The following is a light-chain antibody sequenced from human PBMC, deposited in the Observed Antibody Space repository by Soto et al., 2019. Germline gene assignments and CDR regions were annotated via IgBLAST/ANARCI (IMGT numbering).Light chain of an antibody. CDR2: GAF. CDR1: QRISNNW. V-gene: IGKV3-20*01. CDR3: HQYGTTPRR. Sequence: EIVLTQSPGALSLSPGEGASLSCRTSQRISNNWLAWYKQKHGQAPRLLIYGAFNRAAGIPDRFSGSGSGTDFTLTISGLEADDCAVYYCHQYGTTPRRFGQGTMVEVQ. J-gene: IGKJ2*01.